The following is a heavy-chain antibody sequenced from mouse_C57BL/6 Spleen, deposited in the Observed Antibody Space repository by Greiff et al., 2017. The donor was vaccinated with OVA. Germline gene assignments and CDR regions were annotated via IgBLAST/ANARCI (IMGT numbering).Heavy chain of an antibody. V-gene: IGHV3-6*01. J-gene: IGHJ3*01. Sequence: EVQLQESGPGLVKPSQSLSLTCSVTGYSITSGYYWNWIRQFPGNKLEWMGYISYDGSNNYNPSLKNRISITRDTSKNQFFLKLNSVTTEDTATYYCARVGDGYFVAWFAYWGQGTLVTVSA. CDR3: ARVGDGYFVAWFAY. CDR2: ISYDGSN. D-gene: IGHD2-3*01. CDR1: GYSITSGYY.